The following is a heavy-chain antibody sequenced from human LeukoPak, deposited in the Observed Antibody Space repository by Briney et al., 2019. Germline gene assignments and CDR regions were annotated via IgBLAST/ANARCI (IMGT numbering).Heavy chain of an antibody. D-gene: IGHD2-15*01. CDR3: ASSPLGYCSGGSCYSIAFDI. V-gene: IGHV4-4*07. Sequence: PSETLSLTCTVSGGSIRSYWSWIRQPAGKGLEWIGRIYGSGSTDYNPSLKSRVTISVDTSKSQFSLKLSSVTAADTAVYYCASSPLGYCSGGSCYSIAFDIWGQGTMVTVSS. CDR1: GGSIRSY. J-gene: IGHJ3*02. CDR2: IYGSGST.